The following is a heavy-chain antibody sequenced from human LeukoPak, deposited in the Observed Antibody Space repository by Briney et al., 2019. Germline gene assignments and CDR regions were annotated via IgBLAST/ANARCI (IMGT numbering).Heavy chain of an antibody. D-gene: IGHD2-15*01. Sequence: PGGSLRLFCAASGFTFSSYGILWLRQAPGKGLDWVAFISGDETEKLYTDFVKGRFTISRDKFTSMVCLQMTTLSAEDTALYYCAKVMYTRRGGFQTWGQGTRVTVSS. CDR2: ISGDETEK. V-gene: IGHV3-30*18. CDR3: AKVMYTRRGGFQT. J-gene: IGHJ3*01. CDR1: GFTFSSYG.